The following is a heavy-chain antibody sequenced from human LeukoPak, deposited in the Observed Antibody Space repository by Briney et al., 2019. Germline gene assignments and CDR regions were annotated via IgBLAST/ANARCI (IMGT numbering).Heavy chain of an antibody. J-gene: IGHJ3*02. D-gene: IGHD3-10*01. V-gene: IGHV4-31*03. Sequence: PSETLSLTCTVSGGSISSGGYLGSWIRQHPGKGLEWIGYIYYSGSTYYNPSLKSRGTISVDTSKNQFSLKLTSVPAADSAVYCCPRKGKQEFAFDIWGQGTLVTVSS. CDR2: IYYSGST. CDR1: GGSISSGGYL. CDR3: PRKGKQEFAFDI.